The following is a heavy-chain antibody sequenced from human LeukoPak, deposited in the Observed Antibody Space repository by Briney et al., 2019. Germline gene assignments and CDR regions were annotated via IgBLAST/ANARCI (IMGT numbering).Heavy chain of an antibody. D-gene: IGHD2-15*01. Sequence: NPRGSLRLSCSAPVFTFRNALVTSVRQTPGKGVEWDARNKSKTNGGTKDYDARVKGRFTSSRDDSKNTLYLKMKSLTTEDTAVYYCATLVVVAASGDYWGQGSLVTVSS. J-gene: IGHJ4*02. V-gene: IGHV3-15*01. CDR1: VFTFRNAL. CDR2: NKSKTNGGTK. CDR3: ATLVVVAASGDY.